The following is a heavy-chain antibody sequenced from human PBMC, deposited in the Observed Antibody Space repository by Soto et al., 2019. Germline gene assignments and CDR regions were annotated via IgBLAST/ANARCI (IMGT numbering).Heavy chain of an antibody. D-gene: IGHD6-13*01. Sequence: GESLKISCKGSGYSFTSYWIGWVRQMPGKGLESMGIIYPGDSDTRYSPSFQGQVTISADKSISTAYLQWSSLKASDTAMYYCARTAAAGKYYYGMDVWGQGTTVIVSS. V-gene: IGHV5-51*01. CDR3: ARTAAAGKYYYGMDV. CDR2: IYPGDSDT. CDR1: GYSFTSYW. J-gene: IGHJ6*02.